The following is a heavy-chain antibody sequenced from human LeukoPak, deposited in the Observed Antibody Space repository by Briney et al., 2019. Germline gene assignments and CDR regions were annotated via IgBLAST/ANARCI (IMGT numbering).Heavy chain of an antibody. V-gene: IGHV3-30*03. CDR2: ISHGGTSK. CDR1: GFTFSNYG. Sequence: PGGSLRLSCAASGFTFSNYGMHWVRQAPGRGLEWVAVISHGGTSKYYADSVKGRFTISRDNSKNTLYLQMNSLRAEDTAVYYCAVIYGSGSYFLDYWGQGTLVTVSS. D-gene: IGHD3-10*01. J-gene: IGHJ4*02. CDR3: AVIYGSGSYFLDY.